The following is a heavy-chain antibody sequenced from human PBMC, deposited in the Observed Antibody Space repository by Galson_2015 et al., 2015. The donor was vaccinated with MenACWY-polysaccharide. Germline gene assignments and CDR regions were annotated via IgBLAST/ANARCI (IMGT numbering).Heavy chain of an antibody. J-gene: IGHJ4*02. CDR1: GFTFSSYG. V-gene: IGHV3-30*02. CDR2: IRYDGSNK. Sequence: SLRLSCAASGFTFSSYGMHWVRQAPGKGLEWVAFIRYDGSNKYYADSVKGRFTISRDNSKNTLYLQMNSLRAEDTAVYYCAKGRVDTAMDADYWGQGTLVTVSS. CDR3: AKGRVDTAMDADY. D-gene: IGHD5-18*01.